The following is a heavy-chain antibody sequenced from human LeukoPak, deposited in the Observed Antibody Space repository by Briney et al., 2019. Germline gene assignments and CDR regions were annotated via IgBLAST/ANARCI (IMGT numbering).Heavy chain of an antibody. J-gene: IGHJ5*02. CDR1: GGSISSYY. D-gene: IGHD3-10*01. CDR3: VREVAYYGSGTYYAGWFDL. CDR2: IYYSGST. V-gene: IGHV4-59*01. Sequence: SETLSLTCTVSGGSISSYYWSWIRQPPGKGLEWIGYIYYSGSTNYNPSLKSRVTISLDTSKNQVSLKLTSVTAADTAVYYCVREVAYYGSGTYYAGWFDLWGQGTLVTVSS.